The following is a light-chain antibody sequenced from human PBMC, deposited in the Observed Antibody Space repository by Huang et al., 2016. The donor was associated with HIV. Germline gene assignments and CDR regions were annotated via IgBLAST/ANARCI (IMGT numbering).Light chain of an antibody. CDR1: PSISSN. CDR2: ATS. CDR3: QQYDNWPPYT. Sequence: EIVMTQSPATLSVSPGERATLSCSASPSISSNLAWYQQKHGQAPRLLIYATSPRATGIPARVSGSGSETEFTLTITGLQSEEFAVYYCQQYDNWPPYTFGQGTKLEIK. V-gene: IGKV3-15*01. J-gene: IGKJ2*01.